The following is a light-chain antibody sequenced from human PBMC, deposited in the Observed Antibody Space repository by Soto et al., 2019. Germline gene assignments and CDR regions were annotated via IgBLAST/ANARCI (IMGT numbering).Light chain of an antibody. V-gene: IGKV3-15*01. Sequence: EIVMTQSPATLSLSPGERAALSCRASHSVSSNFAWYQQKPGQAPRLLIYGASSRATGTPARFSGSGSGTEFTLTISSLESEDFAVYYCQQYNNWPYTFGLGTQLEMK. CDR2: GAS. CDR1: HSVSSN. CDR3: QQYNNWPYT. J-gene: IGKJ2*01.